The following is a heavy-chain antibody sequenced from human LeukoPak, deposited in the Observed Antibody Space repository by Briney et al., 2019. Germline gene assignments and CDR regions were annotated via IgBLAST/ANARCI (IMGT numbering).Heavy chain of an antibody. V-gene: IGHV1-2*02. CDR2: INPHTGGT. J-gene: IGHJ4*02. CDR1: GYTFTGYY. CDR3: ARGYRNWNDKVLAY. Sequence: GASVKVSCKASGYTFTGYYMHWVRQAPGQGLEWMGWINPHTGGTNYAQKFQGRVTMTRDTSISTAYMELSRLRSDDTAVYYCARGYRNWNDKVLAYWGQGTLVTVSS. D-gene: IGHD1-1*01.